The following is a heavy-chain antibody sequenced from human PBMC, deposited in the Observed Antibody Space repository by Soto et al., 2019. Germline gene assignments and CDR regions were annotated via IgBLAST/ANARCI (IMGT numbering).Heavy chain of an antibody. J-gene: IGHJ6*02. D-gene: IGHD6-13*01. CDR2: IYPGDSDT. CDR3: ARPRSSSRNYYSMDV. CDR1: GYSFTSYW. Sequence: PGESLKISCKGSGYSFTSYWIGLVRQMPGKGLEWMGIIYPGDSDTRYSPSFQGQVTISADKSISTAYLQWNSLKASDTAMYYCARPRSSSRNYYSMDVWGQGTTVTVSS. V-gene: IGHV5-51*01.